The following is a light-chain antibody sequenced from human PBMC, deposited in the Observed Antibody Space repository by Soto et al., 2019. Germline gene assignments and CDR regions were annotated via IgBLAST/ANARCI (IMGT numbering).Light chain of an antibody. Sequence: QPASVSGSPGQSITISCTGTSSDVGSYNLVSWFQQHPGKAPKLMIYEGNKRPSGVSNRFSGSKSGNTASLTISGLQAEDEADYYCWSYAGSNTVVFGGGTKLTVL. V-gene: IGLV2-23*01. CDR1: SSDVGSYNL. J-gene: IGLJ2*01. CDR3: WSYAGSNTVV. CDR2: EGN.